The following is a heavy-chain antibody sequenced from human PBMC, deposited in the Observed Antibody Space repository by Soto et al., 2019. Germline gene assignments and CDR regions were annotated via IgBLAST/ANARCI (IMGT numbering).Heavy chain of an antibody. Sequence: PGESLKISCKGSGYSFTSYWIDWVRQMPGKGLEWMGIIYPGDSDTRYSPSFQGQVTISADKSISTAYLQWSSLKASDTAMYYCARHGIVVVNGMDVWGQGTTVTVSS. D-gene: IGHD3-22*01. CDR1: GYSFTSYW. J-gene: IGHJ6*02. V-gene: IGHV5-51*01. CDR2: IYPGDSDT. CDR3: ARHGIVVVNGMDV.